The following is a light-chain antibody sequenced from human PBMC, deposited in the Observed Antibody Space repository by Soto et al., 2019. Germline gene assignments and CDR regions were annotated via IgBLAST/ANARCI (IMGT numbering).Light chain of an antibody. CDR2: DAS. Sequence: DIQMTQAPSTLSASVGDSFTITCRASQNIRNWLAWYQQKPGKXPNXXIYDASSLKSGVPARFSGSGSGAELTITISSLQPDDFETYYCQQYNSYSWTFGQGTKVDIK. J-gene: IGKJ1*01. CDR1: QNIRNW. CDR3: QQYNSYSWT. V-gene: IGKV1-5*01.